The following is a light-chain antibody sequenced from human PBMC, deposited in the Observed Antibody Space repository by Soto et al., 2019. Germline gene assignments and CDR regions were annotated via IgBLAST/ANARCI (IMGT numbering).Light chain of an antibody. CDR2: DAS. CDR1: QRISTW. Sequence: DIQMTHSPSTLSASVGDGVTITFRASQRISTWLAWYQQKPGKAPKLLISDASSLETGVPSRFSGSGSGTEFTLTINSLQPDDFATYYCQQFNTSPWTFGQGTKVDI. CDR3: QQFNTSPWT. J-gene: IGKJ1*01. V-gene: IGKV1-5*01.